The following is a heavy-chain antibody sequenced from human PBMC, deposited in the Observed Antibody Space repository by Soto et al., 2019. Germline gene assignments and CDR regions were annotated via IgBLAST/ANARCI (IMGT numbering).Heavy chain of an antibody. CDR2: IYYSGST. CDR3: ARISDYGDYYYYYYMDI. J-gene: IGHJ6*03. CDR1: GGSISSYY. D-gene: IGHD4-17*01. V-gene: IGHV4-59*01. Sequence: PSETLSLTCTVSGGSISSYYWSWIRQPPGKGLEWIGYIYYSGSTNYNPSLKSRVTISVDTSKNQFSLKLSSVTAADTAVYYCARISDYGDYYYYYYMDIWGKGTTVTVSS.